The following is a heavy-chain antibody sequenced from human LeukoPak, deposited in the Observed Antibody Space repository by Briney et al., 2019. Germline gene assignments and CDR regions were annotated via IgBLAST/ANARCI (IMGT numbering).Heavy chain of an antibody. CDR3: ARRGYCSGGSCLGNWFDP. CDR2: IYPGDSDT. D-gene: IGHD2-15*01. Sequence: GESLQISCKGSGYSFTSYWIGWVRQMPGKGLEWMGIIYPGDSDTRYSPSFQGQVTISADKSISTAYLQWSSLKASDTAMYYCARRGYCSGGSCLGNWFDPWGQGTLVTVSS. V-gene: IGHV5-51*01. CDR1: GYSFTSYW. J-gene: IGHJ5*02.